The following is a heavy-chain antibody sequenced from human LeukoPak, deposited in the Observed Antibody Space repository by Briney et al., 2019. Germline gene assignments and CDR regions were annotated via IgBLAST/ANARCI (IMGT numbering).Heavy chain of an antibody. Sequence: GGSLRLSCAASGFTFDDYAMHWVRQAPGKGLEWVSGISWNSGSIGYADSVKGRFTISRDNAKNSLYLQMNSLRAEDTALYYCAKDRDYRFYAFDIWGQGTMVTVSS. CDR2: ISWNSGSI. J-gene: IGHJ3*02. CDR3: AKDRDYRFYAFDI. CDR1: GFTFDDYA. D-gene: IGHD3-3*01. V-gene: IGHV3-9*01.